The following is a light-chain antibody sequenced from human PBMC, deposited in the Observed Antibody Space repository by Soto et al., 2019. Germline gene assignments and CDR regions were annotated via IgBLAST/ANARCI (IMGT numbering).Light chain of an antibody. CDR1: ESIRSD. J-gene: IGKJ5*01. CDR2: GGS. CDR3: WQYHDWPTLT. Sequence: EIVMTQSPDILSVPPGDRATLSCRASESIRSDLAWYQQKPGQAPRLLIFGGSMRAADIPARFSGSGSGAEFTLTISTLQSEDFAIYDCWQYHDWPTLTFGQGTRLETK. V-gene: IGKV3-15*01.